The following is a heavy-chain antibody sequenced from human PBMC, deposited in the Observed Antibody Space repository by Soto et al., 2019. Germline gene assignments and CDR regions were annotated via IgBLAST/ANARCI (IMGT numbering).Heavy chain of an antibody. V-gene: IGHV4-4*02. CDR1: GGTISSDNG. Sequence: PWRTLSLTGAVSGGTISSDNGWSGVRQPPGKGLEWIGEMYHSGNTNYNPSLKSRVTISVDKSKNQFSKKMTSVTAADTALYYNARASESTMAAVFTLYSGQAIQGT. CDR3: ARASESTMAAVFTLY. J-gene: IGHJ1*01. D-gene: IGHD3-10*01. CDR2: MYHSGNT.